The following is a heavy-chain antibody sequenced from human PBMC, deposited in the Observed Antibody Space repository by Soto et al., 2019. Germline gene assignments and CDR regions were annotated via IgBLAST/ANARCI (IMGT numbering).Heavy chain of an antibody. J-gene: IGHJ6*04. D-gene: IGHD3-3*01. CDR1: GFTFSSYG. CDR2: ISYDGSNK. V-gene: IGHV3-30*18. Sequence: LRLSFAASGFTFSSYGMHWVRQAPGKGLEWVAVISYDGSNKYYADSVKGRFTISRDNSKNTLYLQMNSLRAEDTAVYYCAKPSHDSGYYDFWSGYWKAYGMDVWGKGTMVTASS. CDR3: AKPSHDSGYYDFWSGYWKAYGMDV.